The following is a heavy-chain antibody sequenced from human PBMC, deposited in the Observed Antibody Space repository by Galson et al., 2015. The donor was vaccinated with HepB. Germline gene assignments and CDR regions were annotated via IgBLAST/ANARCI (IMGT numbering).Heavy chain of an antibody. V-gene: IGHV3-21*01. Sequence: SLRLSCAASGFTFSSYSMNWVRQAPGKGLEWVSSISSSSSYIYYADSVKGRFTISRDNAKNSLYLQMNSLRAEDTAVYYCAREPYGSGSVYYFDYWGQGTLVTVSS. J-gene: IGHJ4*02. CDR3: AREPYGSGSVYYFDY. D-gene: IGHD3-10*01. CDR1: GFTFSSYS. CDR2: ISSSSSYI.